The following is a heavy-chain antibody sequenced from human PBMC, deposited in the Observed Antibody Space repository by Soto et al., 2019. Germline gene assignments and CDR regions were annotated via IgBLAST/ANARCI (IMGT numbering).Heavy chain of an antibody. CDR3: ARDNYDILTGLQKDPYHHDAFDI. J-gene: IGHJ3*02. D-gene: IGHD3-9*01. V-gene: IGHV4-31*03. CDR2: IYYSGST. Sequence: QVQLQESGPGLVKPSQTLSLTCTVSGGSISSGGYYWSWIRQHPGKGLEWIGYIYYSGSTYYNPSLKSRVTISVDTSKNQFSLKLSSVTAADTAVYYCARDNYDILTGLQKDPYHHDAFDIWGQGTMVTVSS. CDR1: GGSISSGGYY.